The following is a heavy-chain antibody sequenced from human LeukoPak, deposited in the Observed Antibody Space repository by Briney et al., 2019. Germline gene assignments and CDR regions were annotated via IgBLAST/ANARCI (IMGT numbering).Heavy chain of an antibody. CDR2: MNPNSDNT. V-gene: IGHV1-8*01. D-gene: IGHD2-2*02. CDR1: GYTFTSYD. CDR3: VRTVYCSSITCYRSPDY. Sequence: GASVRVSCKASGYTFTSYDINWVRQATGQGLEWMGWMNPNSDNTGYTQKFQGRLTMTRNTSESTAYMELSSLRTEDTAVYYCVRTVYCSSITCYRSPDYWGQGTLVTVTS. J-gene: IGHJ4*02.